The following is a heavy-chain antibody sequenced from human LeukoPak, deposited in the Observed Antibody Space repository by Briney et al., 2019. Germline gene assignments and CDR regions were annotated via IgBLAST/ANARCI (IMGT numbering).Heavy chain of an antibody. CDR3: ARRYCGGDCYSAWFDP. CDR1: GYTFTGYY. D-gene: IGHD2-21*02. Sequence: ASVKVSCKASGYTFTGYYMHWVRQAPGQGLEWMGWINPNSGGTNYAQKFQGRVTMTRDTSISTAYMELSRLRSDDAAVYYCARRYCGGDCYSAWFDPWGQGTLVTVSS. V-gene: IGHV1-2*02. CDR2: INPNSGGT. J-gene: IGHJ5*02.